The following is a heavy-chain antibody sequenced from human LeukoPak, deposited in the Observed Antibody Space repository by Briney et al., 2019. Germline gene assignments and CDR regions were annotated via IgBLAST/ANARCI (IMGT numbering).Heavy chain of an antibody. CDR3: ARVTPDSSGYYGGPIHDAFDI. CDR2: IYTSGST. J-gene: IGHJ3*02. V-gene: IGHV4-4*07. Sequence: SETLSLTCTDSGGSISSYYWSWIRQPAGKGLEWIGRIYTSGSTNYNPSLKSRVTMSVDTSKNQFSLKLSSVTAADTAVYYCARVTPDSSGYYGGPIHDAFDIWGQGTMVTVSS. D-gene: IGHD3-22*01. CDR1: GGSISSYY.